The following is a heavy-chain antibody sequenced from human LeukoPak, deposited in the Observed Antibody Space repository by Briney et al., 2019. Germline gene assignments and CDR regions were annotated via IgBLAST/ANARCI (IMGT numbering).Heavy chain of an antibody. CDR1: GFTFSSDA. CDR2: IRSDGSNK. V-gene: IGHV3-30*02. CDR3: AKWGVSGALDY. D-gene: IGHD6-19*01. J-gene: IGHJ4*02. Sequence: PGGSLRLSCAASGFTFSSDAMSWVRQAPGKGLEWVTFIRSDGSNKYYADSVKGRFTISRDNSKNTLYLQMNSLRAEDTAVYYCAKWGVSGALDYWGQGTLVTVSS.